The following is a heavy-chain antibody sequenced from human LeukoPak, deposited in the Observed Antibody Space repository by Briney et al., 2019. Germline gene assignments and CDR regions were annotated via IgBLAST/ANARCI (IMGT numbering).Heavy chain of an antibody. V-gene: IGHV1-46*01. D-gene: IGHD2/OR15-2a*01. CDR2: INPSGGST. J-gene: IGHJ5*02. Sequence: ASVKVSCKASGYTFTSYFMHWVRQAPGQGLEWMGIINPSGGSTSYAQKFQGRVTMTTDTSTSTAYMELRSLRSDDTAVYYCARDHVLSPNWFDPWGQGTLVTVSS. CDR3: ARDHVLSPNWFDP. CDR1: GYTFTSYF.